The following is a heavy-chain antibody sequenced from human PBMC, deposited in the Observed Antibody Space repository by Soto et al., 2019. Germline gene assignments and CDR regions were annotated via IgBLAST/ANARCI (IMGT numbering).Heavy chain of an antibody. CDR1: GFTFSSYG. CDR3: AKDPDVGSYYDYGMDV. D-gene: IGHD1-26*01. Sequence: QVQLVESGGGVVQPGRSLRLSCAASGFTFSSYGMHWVRQAPGKGLEWVAVISYDGSNKYYADSVKGRFTISRDNSKNTLYLQMNSLRAEDTAVYYCAKDPDVGSYYDYGMDVWGQGTTVTVSS. V-gene: IGHV3-30*18. J-gene: IGHJ6*02. CDR2: ISYDGSNK.